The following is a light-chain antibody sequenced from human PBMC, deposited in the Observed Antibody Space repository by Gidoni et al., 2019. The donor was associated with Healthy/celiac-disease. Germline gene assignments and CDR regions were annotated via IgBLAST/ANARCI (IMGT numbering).Light chain of an antibody. CDR1: QSISSW. Sequence: DIQMTQSPSTLSASVGDRVTIPCRASQSISSWLAWYQQKPGKAPKLLLYEASSLESGVPSRCSGSGSGTEFTLTISSLQPDDFATYYCQQYNSYSPWTFGQGTKVEIK. J-gene: IGKJ1*01. CDR2: EAS. CDR3: QQYNSYSPWT. V-gene: IGKV1-5*03.